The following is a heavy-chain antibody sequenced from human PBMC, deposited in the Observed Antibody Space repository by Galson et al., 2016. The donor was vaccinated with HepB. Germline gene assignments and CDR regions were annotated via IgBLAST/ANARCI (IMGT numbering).Heavy chain of an antibody. CDR2: ISYDGSNK. D-gene: IGHD3-3*01. CDR1: GFTFSNYA. J-gene: IGHJ1*01. CDR3: TRASFTTFGILRGYFQH. Sequence: SLRLSCAASGFTFSNYAFHWVRQTPGNGLEWVSVISYDGSNKYYSDSVKGRFIISRDNSTNTIILHMNSLRSEDMGVYHCTRASFTTFGILRGYFQHWGQGSRVTVSS. V-gene: IGHV3-30*04.